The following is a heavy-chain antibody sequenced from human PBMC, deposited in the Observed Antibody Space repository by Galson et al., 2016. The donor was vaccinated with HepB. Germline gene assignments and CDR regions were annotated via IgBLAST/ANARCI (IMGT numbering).Heavy chain of an antibody. D-gene: IGHD6-13*01. CDR2: ISSTSRYT. J-gene: IGHJ6*03. CDR1: GFTFRDYV. Sequence: SLRLSCAASGFTFRDYVMSWVRQAPGKGLEWVSYISSTSRYTNYADSLKSRFTISRDNAKNSLYLQMHSLRAEDTAVYYCARVQKLDYYYYYMDVWGKGTTVTVSS. CDR3: ARVQKLDYYYYYMDV. V-gene: IGHV3-11*06.